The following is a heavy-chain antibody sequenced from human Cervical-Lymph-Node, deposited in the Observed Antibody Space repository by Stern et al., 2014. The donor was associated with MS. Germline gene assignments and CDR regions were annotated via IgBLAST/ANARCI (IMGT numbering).Heavy chain of an antibody. CDR1: GFTFGDYT. J-gene: IGHJ4*02. CDR2: IRWNSGFT. D-gene: IGHD1-26*01. V-gene: IGHV3-9*01. CDR3: ATLGY. Sequence: EVQLVQSGAGLVQPGRSLRLSCEASGFTFGDYTVTWVRQAPGNGLEWVSGIRWNSGFTGYAGSLEGRVTISADTAKNSLYLQMNSLRPDDTALYYCATLGYWGQGTLVTVSS.